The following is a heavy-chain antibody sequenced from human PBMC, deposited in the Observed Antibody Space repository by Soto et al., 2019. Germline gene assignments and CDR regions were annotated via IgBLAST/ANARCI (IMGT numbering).Heavy chain of an antibody. V-gene: IGHV4-59*01. CDR3: ARSGRLMLRGFSFYNGMDG. CDR2: IYYSGNIYYSGNT. J-gene: IGHJ6*02. D-gene: IGHD3-10*01. CDR1: GGSISGYY. Sequence: SETLSLTCTVSGGSISGYYWNWIRQSPGKGLEWIGYIYYSGNIYYSGNTNYNPSLKSRVTISVDRSKNQFSLKLTSVTLADTAVYFWARSGRLMLRGFSFYNGMDGWGPGTTVTVSS.